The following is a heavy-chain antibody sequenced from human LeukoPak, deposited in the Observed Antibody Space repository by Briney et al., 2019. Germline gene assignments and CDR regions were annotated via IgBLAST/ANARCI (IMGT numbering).Heavy chain of an antibody. D-gene: IGHD3-16*02. CDR2: MNPSDGST. Sequence: ASVKVSCKASGYTFTSYYIHWVRQAPGQGLEWMGIMNPSDGSTSYAQKFRGRVTMTRDTSTTTVYMEMSNLSSEDTAMYYCARGLLGLRLGELSTRDYWGQGTLVTVSS. CDR3: ARGLLGLRLGELSTRDY. V-gene: IGHV1-46*01. J-gene: IGHJ4*02. CDR1: GYTFTSYY.